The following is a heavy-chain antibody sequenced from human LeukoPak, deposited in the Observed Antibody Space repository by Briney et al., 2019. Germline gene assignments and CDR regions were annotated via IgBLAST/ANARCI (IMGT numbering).Heavy chain of an antibody. Sequence: GGSLRLSCAASGFTFSNAWMSWVRQAPGKGLEWVGRIKSKTDGGTTDYAAPVKGRFTISRDDSKNTLYLQMNSLKTEDTAVYYCAKGRSGYDYFDYWGQGTLVTVSS. D-gene: IGHD5-12*01. CDR3: AKGRSGYDYFDY. CDR2: IKSKTDGGTT. J-gene: IGHJ4*02. CDR1: GFTFSNAW. V-gene: IGHV3-15*01.